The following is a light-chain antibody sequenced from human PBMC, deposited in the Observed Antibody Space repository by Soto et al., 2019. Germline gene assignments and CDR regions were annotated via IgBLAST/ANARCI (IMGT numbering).Light chain of an antibody. Sequence: QSVLTQPPSVSGAPGQRVTISCTGSSSNIGAGYDVHWYQQLPRTAPKLLIYSNNNRPSGVPDRFFGSRSGTSASLAITGLQPEDEADYYCQSYDGGLGVSKIFGGGTKLTVL. CDR2: SNN. V-gene: IGLV1-40*01. CDR1: SSNIGAGYD. CDR3: QSYDGGLGVSKI. J-gene: IGLJ2*01.